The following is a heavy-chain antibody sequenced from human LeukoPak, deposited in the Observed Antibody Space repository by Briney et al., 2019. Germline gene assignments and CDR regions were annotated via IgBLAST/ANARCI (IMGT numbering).Heavy chain of an antibody. CDR2: VTGSGSRT. D-gene: IGHD3-16*01. J-gene: IGHJ4*02. V-gene: IGHV3-23*01. Sequence: GGSLRLSCAASGFTFSSYAMSWVRQAPGKGLEWVSAVTGSGSRTYYADSVKGRFTISSDNTKNTLYVQMNSLRAEDTAVYYCAASQDVGAYYFDYWGQGTLVTVSS. CDR3: AASQDVGAYYFDY. CDR1: GFTFSSYA.